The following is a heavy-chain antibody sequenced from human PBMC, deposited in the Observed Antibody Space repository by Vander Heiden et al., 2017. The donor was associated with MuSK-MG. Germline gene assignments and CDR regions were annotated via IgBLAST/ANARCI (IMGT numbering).Heavy chain of an antibody. V-gene: IGHV1-69*17. CDR1: GATFSSYS. Sequence: QVQLVQSGAEVKKPGSSVKVSCKASGATFSSYSISWVRQAPGQGLEWMGGIIPIFGIANYAKKFQGRVTITADKSTSTAYMELSSLRSEDTAVYYCARDSRGYCSSTSCYYYYGMDVWGQGTTVTVSS. CDR3: ARDSRGYCSSTSCYYYYGMDV. D-gene: IGHD2-2*01. J-gene: IGHJ6*02. CDR2: IIPIFGIA.